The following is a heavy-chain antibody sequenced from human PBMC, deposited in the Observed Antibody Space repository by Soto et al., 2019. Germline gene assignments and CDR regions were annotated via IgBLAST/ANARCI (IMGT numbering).Heavy chain of an antibody. V-gene: IGHV3-23*01. CDR3: AKEFFSLSFYYYYYFYMVV. CDR2: FICSGGST. J-gene: IGHJ6*03. CDR1: GFTFSSYA. D-gene: IGHD3-16*02. Sequence: PGGSLRLSWAASGFTFSSYAKSWGRQATGKGIYCVSVFICSGGSTYCVYSVKVRFPISRDNSKNTLSLQMNSLRAEDTAVYYCAKEFFSLSFYYYYYFYMVVWGKGTTVTV.